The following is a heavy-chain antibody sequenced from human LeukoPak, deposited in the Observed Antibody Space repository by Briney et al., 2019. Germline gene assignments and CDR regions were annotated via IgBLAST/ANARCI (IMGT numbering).Heavy chain of an antibody. V-gene: IGHV4-39*07. CDR1: GGSISSTIYY. CDR3: ATEIVATNSFDY. Sequence: PSETLSLTCTVPGGSISSTIYYWGWIRQPPGKGLEYIGSIYYSGSTYYNPSLKSRVTISVDTSKNQFSLKLSSVTAADTAMYYCATEIVATNSFDYWGQGTLVTVSS. J-gene: IGHJ4*02. CDR2: IYYSGST. D-gene: IGHD5-12*01.